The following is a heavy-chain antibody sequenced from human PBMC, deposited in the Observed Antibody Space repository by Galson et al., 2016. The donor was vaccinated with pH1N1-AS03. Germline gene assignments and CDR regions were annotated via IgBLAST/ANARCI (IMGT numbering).Heavy chain of an antibody. CDR1: GYIFTGFH. CDR3: ARDPRGPCSSATCATTYYFDMDV. D-gene: IGHD1-26*01. J-gene: IGHJ6*02. CDR2: INPNNGVT. V-gene: IGHV1-2*04. Sequence: SVKVSCKASGYIFTGFHVHWVRQAPGQGLEWMGWINPNNGVTNYAQKFEAWVTMTGDTSISTAYLELYWLKSDDTAVYYCARDPRGPCSSATCATTYYFDMDVWGQGTTVIVSS.